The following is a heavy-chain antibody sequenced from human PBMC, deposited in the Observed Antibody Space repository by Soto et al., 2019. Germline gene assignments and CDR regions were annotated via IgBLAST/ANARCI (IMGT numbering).Heavy chain of an antibody. J-gene: IGHJ4*02. V-gene: IGHV4-59*02. Sequence: PSETLSLTCSVSCGSVSRGYWSWIRQSPGKGLEWLGYFSYSGTPNYNPSLRSRASMSVDTSTNHLSLRLRSVTAADTAVYYCARGAGDYATPFDYWGQGSLVTVSS. CDR1: CGSVSRGY. D-gene: IGHD4-17*01. CDR2: FSYSGTP. CDR3: ARGAGDYATPFDY.